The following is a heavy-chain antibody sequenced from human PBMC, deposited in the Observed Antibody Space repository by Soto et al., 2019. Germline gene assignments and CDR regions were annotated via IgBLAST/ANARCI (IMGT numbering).Heavy chain of an antibody. Sequence: QVQLVQSGAEVKKPGASVKVSCKASGDTFTSNGISWVRRAPGQGLEWMGWISAYNGNTKYAQKLQGRVSMTTDTSTSIAYMELRSLRSDDTAVYYCASDLGAQIVDYWGQGTLVTVSS. CDR1: GDTFTSNG. J-gene: IGHJ4*02. D-gene: IGHD1-26*01. CDR2: ISAYNGNT. V-gene: IGHV1-18*01. CDR3: ASDLGAQIVDY.